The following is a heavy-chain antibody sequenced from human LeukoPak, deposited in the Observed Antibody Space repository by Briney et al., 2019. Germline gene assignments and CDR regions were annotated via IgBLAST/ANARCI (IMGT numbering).Heavy chain of an antibody. Sequence: GGSLRLSCAASGFTFSAYAMSWVRQAPGKGLEWVSSISGSGGSTYYADSVKGRFTISRDNSKNTVYLQMNSLRAEDTALYYCAKHQGSANFDYWGQGTLVTVSS. CDR2: ISGSGGST. J-gene: IGHJ4*02. CDR3: AKHQGSANFDY. V-gene: IGHV3-23*01. CDR1: GFTFSAYA.